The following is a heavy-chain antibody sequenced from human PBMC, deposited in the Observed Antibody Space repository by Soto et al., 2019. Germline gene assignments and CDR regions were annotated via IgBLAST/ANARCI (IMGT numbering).Heavy chain of an antibody. Sequence: GGSLRLSCAASGFTFSSYAMHWVRQAPGKGLEWVAVISYDGSNKYYADSVKGRFTISRDNSKNTLYLQMNSLRAEDTAVYYCARDYDILTGYSSYYYYGMDVWGQGTTVTVS. CDR2: ISYDGSNK. D-gene: IGHD3-9*01. CDR3: ARDYDILTGYSSYYYYGMDV. CDR1: GFTFSSYA. J-gene: IGHJ6*02. V-gene: IGHV3-30-3*01.